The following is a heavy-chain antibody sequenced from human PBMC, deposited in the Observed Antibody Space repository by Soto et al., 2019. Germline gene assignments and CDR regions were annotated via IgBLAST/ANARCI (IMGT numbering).Heavy chain of an antibody. J-gene: IGHJ5*02. CDR3: ARDGSGSYYNVRSIWFDP. V-gene: IGHV4-59*12. CDR1: SGSISTYY. D-gene: IGHD3-10*01. Sequence: SETLSLTCTVSSGSISTYYWSWIRQPPGKGLEWIGYIYYTGSTNYNPSLKTRVAISMDTSKNQFSLNLSSVTAADTAVYYCARDGSGSYYNVRSIWFDPWGQGTLVTVSS. CDR2: IYYTGST.